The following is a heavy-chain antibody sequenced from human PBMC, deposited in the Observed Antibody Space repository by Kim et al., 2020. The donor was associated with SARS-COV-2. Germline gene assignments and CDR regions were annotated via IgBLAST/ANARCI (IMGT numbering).Heavy chain of an antibody. V-gene: IGHV1-69*01. CDR3: ARGGWSSGWPYYYYYGMDV. D-gene: IGHD6-19*01. Sequence: GGNFSSYAISWVRQAPGQGLEWMGGIIPIFGTANYAQKFQGRVTITADESTSTAYMELSSLRSEDTAMYYCARGGWSSGWPYYYYYGMDV. J-gene: IGHJ6*01. CDR2: IIPIFGTA. CDR1: GGNFSSYA.